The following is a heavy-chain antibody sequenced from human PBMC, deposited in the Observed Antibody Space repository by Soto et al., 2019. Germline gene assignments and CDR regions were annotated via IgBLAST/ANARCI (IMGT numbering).Heavy chain of an antibody. CDR3: ARGGGGIRKPLNWFDP. V-gene: IGHV1-8*01. CDR2: MNPNSGNT. Sequence: QVQLVQSGAEVKKPGPSVKVSCKASGYTFTSYDINWVRQATGQGLEWMGWMNPNSGNTGYAQKFQGRVTMSRNTSISTAYMELSSLRSEDTAVYYSARGGGGIRKPLNWFDPWGQGTLVTVSS. D-gene: IGHD2-15*01. J-gene: IGHJ5*02. CDR1: GYTFTSYD.